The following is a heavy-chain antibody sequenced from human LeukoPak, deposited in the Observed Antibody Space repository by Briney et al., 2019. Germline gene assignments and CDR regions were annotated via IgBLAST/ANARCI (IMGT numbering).Heavy chain of an antibody. J-gene: IGHJ4*02. CDR3: ARDNDWAFDY. CDR2: INHNGRTI. V-gene: IGHV3-48*02. D-gene: IGHD3-9*01. Sequence: PGGSLRLSCAASGFTFGSYVMSWVRQAPGKGLEWVPYINHNGRTIYYADSVRGRFTISRDNGKNSLYLQMNSLRDEDTAVYYCARDNDWAFDYWGQGTLVTVSS. CDR1: GFTFGSYV.